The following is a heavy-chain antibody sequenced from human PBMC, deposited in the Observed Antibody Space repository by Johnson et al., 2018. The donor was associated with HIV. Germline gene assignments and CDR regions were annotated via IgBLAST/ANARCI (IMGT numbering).Heavy chain of an antibody. D-gene: IGHD3-10*01. CDR3: PKEAGATAAGSVALDI. J-gene: IGHJ3*02. CDR2: IRYDGSNK. V-gene: IGHV3-30*02. CDR1: GFTFSSYG. Sequence: LLVESGGGVVQPGWSLRLSCAASGFTFSSYGMHWVRPAPGTGLQWVAFIRYDGSNKYYAASVKGRFTISIDNSKNTLYLQMNSLRAEVTAVYYCPKEAGATAAGSVALDIWGPGTMVTVSA.